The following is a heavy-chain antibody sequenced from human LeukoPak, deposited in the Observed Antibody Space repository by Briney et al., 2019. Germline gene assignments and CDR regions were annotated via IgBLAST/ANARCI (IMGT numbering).Heavy chain of an antibody. Sequence: ASVTVSRTASGYTFTVYYMHWVRQAPRQEREWVGWINPNSGGTNYAHNYQGSVTMTSDTSISTAYMELSRLRSDAEAVYYCAGDDVGALGGWGQGTLVTVSS. CDR2: INPNSGGT. J-gene: IGHJ4*02. CDR3: AGDDVGALGG. V-gene: IGHV1-2*04. D-gene: IGHD1-26*01. CDR1: GYTFTVYY.